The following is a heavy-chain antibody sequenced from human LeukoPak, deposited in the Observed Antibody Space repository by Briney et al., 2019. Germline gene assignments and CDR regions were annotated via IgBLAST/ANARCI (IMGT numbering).Heavy chain of an antibody. J-gene: IGHJ5*02. V-gene: IGHV1-18*01. CDR3: ARDPRYCSSTSCYIDNWFDP. CDR1: GYTFTSYG. Sequence: GASVKVSCKASGYTFTSYGISWVRQAPGQGLEWMGWISAYNGNTNYAQKLQDRVTMTTDTSTSTAYTELRSLRSDDTAVYYCARDPRYCSSTSCYIDNWFDPWGQGTLVTVSS. CDR2: ISAYNGNT. D-gene: IGHD2-2*02.